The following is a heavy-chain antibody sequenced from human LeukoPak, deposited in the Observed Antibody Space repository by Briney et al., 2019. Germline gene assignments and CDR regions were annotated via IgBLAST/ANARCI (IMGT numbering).Heavy chain of an antibody. CDR2: IYTSGST. CDR3: ARVYYYDSSGYYYGDAFDI. CDR1: GGSISSGSYY. D-gene: IGHD3-22*01. V-gene: IGHV4-61*02. J-gene: IGHJ3*02. Sequence: SETLSLTCAVSGGSISSGSYYWSWIRQPAGKGLEWIGRIYTSGSTNYNPSLKSRVTMSVDTSKNQFSLKLSSVTAADTAVYYCARVYYYDSSGYYYGDAFDIWGQGTMVTVSS.